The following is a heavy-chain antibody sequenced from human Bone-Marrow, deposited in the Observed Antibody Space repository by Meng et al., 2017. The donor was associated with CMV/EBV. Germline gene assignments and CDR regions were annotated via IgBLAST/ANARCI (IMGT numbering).Heavy chain of an antibody. D-gene: IGHD3-22*01. V-gene: IGHV1-2*02. Sequence: ASVKVSCKASGYTFTGYYMHWVRQAPGQGLEWMGWINPNSGGTNYAQKFQGRVTMTRDTSISTAYMELSRLRSDDTAVYYCAKDIFRVRYYDVGGNDGFDIWGQGTRVTGSS. CDR3: AKDIFRVRYYDVGGNDGFDI. J-gene: IGHJ3*02. CDR2: INPNSGGT. CDR1: GYTFTGYY.